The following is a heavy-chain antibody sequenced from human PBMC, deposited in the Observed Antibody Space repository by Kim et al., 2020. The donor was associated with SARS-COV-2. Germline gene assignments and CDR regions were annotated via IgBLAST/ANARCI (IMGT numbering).Heavy chain of an antibody. Sequence: SETLSLTCTVSGGSISSYYWSWIRQPAGKGLEWIGRIYTSGSTNYNPSLKSRVTMSVDTSKNQFSLKLSSVTAADTAVYYCARTYLRGKFLWFDPWGQGTLVTVSS. D-gene: IGHD3-16*01. CDR1: GGSISSYY. V-gene: IGHV4-4*07. CDR2: IYTSGST. CDR3: ARTYLRGKFLWFDP. J-gene: IGHJ5*02.